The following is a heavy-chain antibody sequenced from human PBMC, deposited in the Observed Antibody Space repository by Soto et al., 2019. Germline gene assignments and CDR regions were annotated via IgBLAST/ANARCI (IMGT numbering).Heavy chain of an antibody. J-gene: IGHJ4*02. V-gene: IGHV3-7*01. Sequence: EVQLVESGGGLVQPGGSLRLSCAASGFIFSSTWMSWVRQAPGKGLEWVANIKQDGSEMYYVDFVKGRFTISRDNAKNSLYLQMNSLSADDTAVYYWARDGTPPFGVDIMGFDSWGQGSQVTVSS. D-gene: IGHD3-3*01. CDR3: ARDGTPPFGVDIMGFDS. CDR2: IKQDGSEM. CDR1: GFIFSSTW.